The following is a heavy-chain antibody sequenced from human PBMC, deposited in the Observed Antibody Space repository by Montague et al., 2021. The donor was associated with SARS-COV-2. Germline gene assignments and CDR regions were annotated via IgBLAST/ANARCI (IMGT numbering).Heavy chain of an antibody. D-gene: IGHD1-26*01. CDR2: ISSSSYI. CDR3: ARPSLRWELPDAFDI. V-gene: IGHV3-21*01. J-gene: IGHJ3*02. Sequence: SLRLSCAASGFTFSSYSMSWVRQAPGKGLEWVSSISSSSYIYYADSVKGRFTISRDDAKNSLYLQMNSLRAEDTAVYYCARPSLRWELPDAFDIWGQGTMVTVSS. CDR1: GFTFSSYS.